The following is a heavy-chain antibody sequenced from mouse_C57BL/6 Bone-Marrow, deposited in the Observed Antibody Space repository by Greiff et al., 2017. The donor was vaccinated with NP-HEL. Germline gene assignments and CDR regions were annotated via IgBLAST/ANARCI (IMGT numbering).Heavy chain of an antibody. CDR3: TPVIITTLDY. CDR2: IDPEDGDT. CDR1: GFNIKDYY. Sequence: EVKLMESGAELVRPGASVKLSCTASGFNIKDYYMHWVKQRPEQGLEWTGRIDPEDGDTEYAPKFQGKATMTADTSSNTAYLQLSSLTSEDTAVYYCTPVIITTLDYWGQGTTLTVSS. D-gene: IGHD1-1*01. J-gene: IGHJ2*01. V-gene: IGHV14-1*01.